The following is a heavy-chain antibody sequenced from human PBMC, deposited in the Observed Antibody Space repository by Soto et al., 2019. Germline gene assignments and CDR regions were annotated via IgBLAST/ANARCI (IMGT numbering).Heavy chain of an antibody. Sequence: SETLSLTCTVSGGSISSYYWSWIRQPPGKGLEWIGYIYYSGSTNYNPSLKSRVTISVDTSKNQFSLKLSSVTAADTAVYYCARHLHSDSVHITPVSPDYWGQGTLVTVSS. D-gene: IGHD4-4*01. CDR3: ARHLHSDSVHITPVSPDY. CDR2: IYYSGST. CDR1: GGSISSYY. V-gene: IGHV4-59*01. J-gene: IGHJ4*02.